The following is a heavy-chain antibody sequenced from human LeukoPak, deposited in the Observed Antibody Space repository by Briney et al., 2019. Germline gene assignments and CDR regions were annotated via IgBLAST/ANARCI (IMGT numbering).Heavy chain of an antibody. CDR3: AREASVVTMKVVVTGGYFDY. CDR1: GFTFSSYA. V-gene: IGHV3-30*04. D-gene: IGHD3-22*01. J-gene: IGHJ4*02. CDR2: ISYDGSNK. Sequence: GGSLRLSWAASGFTFSSYAMHWVRQAPGKGLEWVAVISYDGSNKYYADSVKGRFTISRDNSKNTLYLQMNSLRAEDTAVYYCAREASVVTMKVVVTGGYFDYWGQGTLVTVSS.